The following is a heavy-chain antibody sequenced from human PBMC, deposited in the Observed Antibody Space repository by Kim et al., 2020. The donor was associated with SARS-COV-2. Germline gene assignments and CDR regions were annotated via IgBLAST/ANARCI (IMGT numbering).Heavy chain of an antibody. CDR3: ARARDYYFYYMDV. V-gene: IGHV1-18*01. CDR1: GYTFSSYG. CDR2: VSAYTGSV. J-gene: IGHJ6*03. Sequence: ASVKVSCRASGYTFSSYGVSWVRQAPGQGLQWVGWVSAYTGSVNFGQNFQGRVTLTTDTSTSTAYMELRSLRSDDTAVYYCARARDYYFYYMDV.